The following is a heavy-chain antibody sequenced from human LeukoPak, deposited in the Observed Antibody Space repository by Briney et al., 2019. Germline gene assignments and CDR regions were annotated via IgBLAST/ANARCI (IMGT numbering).Heavy chain of an antibody. D-gene: IGHD4-17*01. Sequence: GGSLRLSCAASGFTFSSYSMNWVRQAPGKGLEWVSSISSSSSYIYYADSVKGRFTISRDNAKNSLYLQMNSLRAEDTAVYYCAREQDYGDTLDYWGQGTLVTVSS. CDR2: ISSSSSYI. CDR1: GFTFSSYS. V-gene: IGHV3-21*01. CDR3: AREQDYGDTLDY. J-gene: IGHJ4*02.